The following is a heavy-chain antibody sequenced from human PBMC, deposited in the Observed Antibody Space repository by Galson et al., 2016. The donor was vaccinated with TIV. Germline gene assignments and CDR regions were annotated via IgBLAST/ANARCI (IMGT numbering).Heavy chain of an antibody. CDR1: GFTFQNYA. CDR2: INWNSGDI. Sequence: SLRLSCAASGFTFQNYAMHWVRQAPGKGLEWVSGINWNSGDINYADSVKGRFTISRDDAQKFVYLQMNRLRAEDTALYFCAKDRAGYYYAMDVWGKGTPVTVSS. J-gene: IGHJ6*04. CDR3: AKDRAGYYYAMDV. V-gene: IGHV3-9*01.